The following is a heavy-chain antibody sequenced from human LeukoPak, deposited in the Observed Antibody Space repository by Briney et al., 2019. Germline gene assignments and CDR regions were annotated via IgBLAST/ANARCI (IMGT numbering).Heavy chain of an antibody. CDR2: IIPIFGTA. CDR3: ARDERYDSSGYPFDY. V-gene: IGHV1-69*13. Sequence: VASVKVSCKASGGTFSSYAISWVRQAPGQGLEWMGGIIPIFGTANYAQKFQGRVTITADESTSTAYMELSSLRSEDTAVYYCARDERYDSSGYPFDYWGQGTLVTVSS. CDR1: GGTFSSYA. D-gene: IGHD3-22*01. J-gene: IGHJ4*02.